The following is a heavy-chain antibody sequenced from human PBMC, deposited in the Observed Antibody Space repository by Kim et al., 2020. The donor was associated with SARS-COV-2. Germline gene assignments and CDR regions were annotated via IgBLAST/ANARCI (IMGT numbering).Heavy chain of an antibody. D-gene: IGHD6-6*01. J-gene: IGHJ3*02. V-gene: IGHV3-9*01. Sequence: GGSLRLSCAASGFTFDDYAMHWVRQAPGKGLEWVSGISWNSGSIGYADSVKGRFTISRDNAKNSLYLQMNSLRAEDTALYYCAKDIYSSSSNAFDIWGQG. CDR2: ISWNSGSI. CDR1: GFTFDDYA. CDR3: AKDIYSSSSNAFDI.